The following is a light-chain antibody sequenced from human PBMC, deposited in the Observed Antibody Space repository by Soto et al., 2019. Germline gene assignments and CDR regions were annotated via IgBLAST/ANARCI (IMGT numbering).Light chain of an antibody. V-gene: IGLV2-14*01. CDR2: DVS. Sequence: QSALTQPASVSGSPGQSITISCTGTSSDVGGYNYVSWYQQHPGKAPKLMIYDVSNRRSGVSNRFSGSKSGNTASLTISGLHAEDEADYYCSSYTSSSTLNYVFGTGTKVTVL. CDR3: SSYTSSSTLNYV. J-gene: IGLJ1*01. CDR1: SSDVGGYNY.